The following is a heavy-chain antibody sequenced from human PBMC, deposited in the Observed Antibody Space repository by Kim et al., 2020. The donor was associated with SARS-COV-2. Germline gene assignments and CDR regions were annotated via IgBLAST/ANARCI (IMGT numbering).Heavy chain of an antibody. V-gene: IGHV4-34*01. J-gene: IGHJ6*02. D-gene: IGHD3-10*01. CDR2: INHSGST. CDR3: ARGRLLWFGGPYYYGMDV. CDR1: GGSFSGYY. Sequence: SETLSLTCAVYGGSFSGYYWSWIRQPPGKGLEWIGEINHSGSTNYNPSLKSRVTISVDTSKNQFSLKLSSVTAADTAVYYCARGRLLWFGGPYYYGMDVWGQGTTVTVSS.